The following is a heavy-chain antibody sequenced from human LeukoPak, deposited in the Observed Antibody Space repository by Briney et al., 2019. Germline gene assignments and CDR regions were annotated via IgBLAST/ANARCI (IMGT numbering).Heavy chain of an antibody. CDR2: ISSSSSTV. Sequence: PGGSLRLSCAASGFIFSDYNINWVRQAPGKGLEWVSYISSSSSTVYYADSVKGRFTISRDNAENSLYLQMNSLRAEDTAVYYCARDWYDSSGKLDYWGQGTLVTVSS. J-gene: IGHJ4*02. CDR1: GFIFSDYN. CDR3: ARDWYDSSGKLDY. V-gene: IGHV3-48*04. D-gene: IGHD3-22*01.